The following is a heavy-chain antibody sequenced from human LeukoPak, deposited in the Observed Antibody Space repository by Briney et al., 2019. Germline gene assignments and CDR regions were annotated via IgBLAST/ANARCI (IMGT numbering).Heavy chain of an antibody. D-gene: IGHD5-18*01. V-gene: IGHV1-18*04. CDR3: ARELEDTAMVTIDDY. CDR1: GYTFTSYG. Sequence: GASVKVSCKASGYTFTSYGISWVRQAPGQGLEWMGWISAYNGNTNYAQKLQGRVTMTTDTSTSTAYMELRSLRSDDTAVYYCARELEDTAMVTIDDYWGQGTLVTVSS. CDR2: ISAYNGNT. J-gene: IGHJ4*02.